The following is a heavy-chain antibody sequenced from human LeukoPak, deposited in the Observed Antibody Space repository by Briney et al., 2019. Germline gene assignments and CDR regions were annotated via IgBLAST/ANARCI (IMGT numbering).Heavy chain of an antibody. CDR2: IYYSGST. CDR1: GDSISSFY. J-gene: IGHJ3*02. V-gene: IGHV4-59*01. CDR3: ARELTFAFDI. Sequence: KPSETLSLTCSVSGDSISSFYWGWIRQPPGKGLEWIGYIYYSGSTNYNPSLKSRVTISVDTSKNQFSLKLSSVTAADTAVYYCARELTFAFDIWGQGTMVTVSS.